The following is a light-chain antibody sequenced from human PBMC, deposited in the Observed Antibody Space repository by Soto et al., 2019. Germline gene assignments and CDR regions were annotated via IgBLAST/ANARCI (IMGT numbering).Light chain of an antibody. J-gene: IGKJ2*01. Sequence: DIQMTQSPSTLSSSVGDRVTISCRASQSISSTLAWYQQKPGKAPNLLIFDASTVHSGVPSRFSGSGSGTEFTLTISSLQPDDFATYYCQQYINYLHTFGPGTKLEIK. CDR3: QQYINYLHT. V-gene: IGKV1-5*01. CDR2: DAS. CDR1: QSISST.